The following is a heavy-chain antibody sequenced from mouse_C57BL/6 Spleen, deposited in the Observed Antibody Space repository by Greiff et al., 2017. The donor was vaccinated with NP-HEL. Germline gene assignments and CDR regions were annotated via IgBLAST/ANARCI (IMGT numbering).Heavy chain of an antibody. V-gene: IGHV5-6*01. Sequence: ELQLVESGGDLVKPGGSLKLSCAASGFTFSSYGMSWVRQTPDKRLEWVATISSGGSYTYYPDSVTGRFTISRDNAKNTLYLQMSSLKSEDTAMYYCARQSDYDFYCDYWGQGTTLTVSS. J-gene: IGHJ2*01. D-gene: IGHD2-4*01. CDR2: ISSGGSYT. CDR3: ARQSDYDFYCDY. CDR1: GFTFSSYG.